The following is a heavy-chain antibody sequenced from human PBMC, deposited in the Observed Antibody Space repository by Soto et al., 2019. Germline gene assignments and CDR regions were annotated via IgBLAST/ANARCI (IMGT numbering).Heavy chain of an antibody. Sequence: PSETLSLTCTVSGGSISSSSYYWGWIRQPPGKGLEWIGSIYYSGSTYYNPSLKSRVTISVDTSKNQFSLKLSSVTAADTAVYYCARRAALPVAGPYYFDYWGQGTRVTVSS. J-gene: IGHJ4*02. CDR2: IYYSGST. CDR3: ARRAALPVAGPYYFDY. CDR1: GGSISSSSYY. V-gene: IGHV4-39*01. D-gene: IGHD6-19*01.